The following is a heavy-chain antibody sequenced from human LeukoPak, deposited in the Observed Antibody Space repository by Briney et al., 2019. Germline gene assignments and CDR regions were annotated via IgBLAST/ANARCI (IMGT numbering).Heavy chain of an antibody. V-gene: IGHV3-23*01. CDR1: GFTFSSYA. D-gene: IGHD4-23*01. J-gene: IGHJ4*02. CDR3: AKGGGGNFPFDY. Sequence: GGSPRLSCAASGFTFSSYAMNWLRQAPGKGLEWVSAISPSGGSTYYADSVKGRFTISRDNSQLYLQMTSLRAEDTAVYYCAKGGGGNFPFDYWGQGTLVTVSS. CDR2: ISPSGGST.